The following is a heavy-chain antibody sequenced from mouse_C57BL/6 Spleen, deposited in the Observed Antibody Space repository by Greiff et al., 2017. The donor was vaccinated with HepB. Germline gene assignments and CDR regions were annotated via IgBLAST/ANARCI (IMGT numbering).Heavy chain of an antibody. D-gene: IGHD4-1*01. CDR2: IYPGDGDT. V-gene: IGHV1-82*01. CDR1: GYAFSSSW. Sequence: QVQLQQSGPELVKPGASVKISCKASGYAFSSSWMNWVKQRPGKGLEWIGRIYPGDGDTNYNGKFKGKATLTADKSSSTAYMQLSSLTSEDSAVYFCAREGALGRYFDYWGQGTTLTVSS. CDR3: AREGALGRYFDY. J-gene: IGHJ2*01.